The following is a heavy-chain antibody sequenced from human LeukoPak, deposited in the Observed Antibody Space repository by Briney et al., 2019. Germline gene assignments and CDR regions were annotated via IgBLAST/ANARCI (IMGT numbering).Heavy chain of an antibody. J-gene: IGHJ4*02. D-gene: IGHD3-22*01. V-gene: IGHV4-38-2*02. CDR3: ARELYYYDSSGHDY. CDR2: IYHSGSS. Sequence: SETLSLTCTVSGYSLSSGYYWGWIRQPPGKGLESIATIYHSGSSYYNPSLESRVTISLDMSKNQISLKLSSVTAADTAVYYCARELYYYDSSGHDYWGQGTLVTVSS. CDR1: GYSLSSGYY.